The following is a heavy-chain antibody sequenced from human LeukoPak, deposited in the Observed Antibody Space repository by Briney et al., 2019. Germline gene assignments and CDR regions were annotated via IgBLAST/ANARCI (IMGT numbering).Heavy chain of an antibody. J-gene: IGHJ4*02. CDR3: AKLLVPAAIGMIFDY. Sequence: PGRSLRIYCAASGFTFSSYGMHWVRQAPGKGLEWVAVISYDGSNKYYADSVKGRFTISRDNSKNTLYLQMNSLRAEDTAVYYCAKLLVPAAIGMIFDYWGQGTLVTVSS. D-gene: IGHD2-2*01. CDR2: ISYDGSNK. CDR1: GFTFSSYG. V-gene: IGHV3-30*18.